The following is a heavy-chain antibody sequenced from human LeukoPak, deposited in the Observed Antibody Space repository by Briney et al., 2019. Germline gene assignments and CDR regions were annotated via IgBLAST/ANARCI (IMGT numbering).Heavy chain of an antibody. CDR1: GFTFSSYS. J-gene: IGHJ3*02. CDR3: ARVVGGYYDFWSGSAFDI. D-gene: IGHD3-3*01. Sequence: GGSLRLSCAASGFTFSSYSMNWVRQAPGKGLEWVSSISSSSSYIYYADSVKGRFTISRDNAKNSLYLQMNSLRAEDTAVYYCARVVGGYYDFWSGSAFDIWGQGTMVTVSS. CDR2: ISSSSSYI. V-gene: IGHV3-21*01.